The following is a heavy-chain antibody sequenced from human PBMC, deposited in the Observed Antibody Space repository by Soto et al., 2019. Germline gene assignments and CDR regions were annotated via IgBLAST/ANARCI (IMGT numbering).Heavy chain of an antibody. CDR2: ISGSGGST. Sequence: GGSLRLSCAASGFAFSSYAMSWVRQAPWKGLEWVSAISGSGGSTYYADSVKGRFTISRDNSKNTLYLQMNSLRAEDTAVYYCAKDLLIGSSGYYYFDYWGQGTLVTVSS. J-gene: IGHJ4*02. D-gene: IGHD3-22*01. CDR1: GFAFSSYA. V-gene: IGHV3-23*01. CDR3: AKDLLIGSSGYYYFDY.